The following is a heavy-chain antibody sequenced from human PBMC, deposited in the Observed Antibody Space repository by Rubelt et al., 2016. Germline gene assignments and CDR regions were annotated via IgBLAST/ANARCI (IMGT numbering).Heavy chain of an antibody. J-gene: IGHJ4*02. Sequence: QVQLQESGPGLVKPSETLSLTCTVSGGFISSYYWSWIRQPPGKGLEWIGYIHNSGSINYYPSLKSRVTISVDISKNHLSLRRNSVTAADTAVYYCARQPPATATFDNWGQGTLVTVSS. CDR2: IHNSGSI. CDR3: ARQPPATATFDN. CDR1: GGFISSYY. D-gene: IGHD2-21*02. V-gene: IGHV4-59*08.